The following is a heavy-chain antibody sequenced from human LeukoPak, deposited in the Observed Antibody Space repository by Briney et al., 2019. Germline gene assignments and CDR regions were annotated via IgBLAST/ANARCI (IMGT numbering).Heavy chain of an antibody. CDR2: IYHTGST. V-gene: IGHV4-39*02. J-gene: IGHJ4*02. CDR1: GGSISSGSYY. Sequence: PSETLSLTCTVSGGSISSGSYYWGWIRQPPGKGLEWLGTIYHTGSTYYNPSLKSRVTISVDTSKNHFSLKLNSVTAADTAVYYCATLGEEYWGQGTLVTVSS. D-gene: IGHD3-16*01. CDR3: ATLGEEY.